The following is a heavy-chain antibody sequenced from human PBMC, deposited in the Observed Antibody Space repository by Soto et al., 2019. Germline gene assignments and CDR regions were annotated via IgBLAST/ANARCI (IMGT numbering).Heavy chain of an antibody. J-gene: IGHJ6*03. Sequence: QVQLVQSGAEVKKPGASVKVSCKTSGYSFIDYGVGWVRQAPGQGLEWEGWISAYDDDTKYSEKFQGRVTMTTDSSTSTAYMELRSLTSDDTAVYYCARAGRAFRTSHYYYFFMDVWDKGTTVTVSS. CDR3: ARAGRAFRTSHYYYFFMDV. V-gene: IGHV1-18*01. CDR2: ISAYDDDT. D-gene: IGHD1-7*01. CDR1: GYSFIDYG.